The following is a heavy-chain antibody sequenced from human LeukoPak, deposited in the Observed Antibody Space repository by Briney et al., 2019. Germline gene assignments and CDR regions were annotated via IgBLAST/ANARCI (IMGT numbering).Heavy chain of an antibody. CDR2: IYPGDSDT. D-gene: IGHD5-18*01. CDR1: GYSFTIYW. Sequence: GESLQISCQGSGYSFTIYWIGWVRQMPGKGLEWMGIIYPGDSDTRYSPSFEGQVTISADKSSSTAYLQWSSLKASDTATYYCARRGSRGYSYEVWGQGTLVTVSS. CDR3: ARRGSRGYSYEV. J-gene: IGHJ4*02. V-gene: IGHV5-51*01.